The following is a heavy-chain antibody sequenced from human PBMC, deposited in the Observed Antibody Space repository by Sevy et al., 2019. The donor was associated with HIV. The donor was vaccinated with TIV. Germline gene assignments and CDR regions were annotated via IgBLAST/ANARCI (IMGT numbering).Heavy chain of an antibody. Sequence: SETLSLTCTVSGGSISPYYWNWIRQPPGKGLERIGYIYYSGSTNYNPSLKSRVTISVDTSKNQFSLKLNSVTAADTAVYFCARGGGLTDYGMDVWGQGTTVTVSS. V-gene: IGHV4-59*01. J-gene: IGHJ6*02. D-gene: IGHD3-16*01. CDR2: IYYSGST. CDR3: ARGGGLTDYGMDV. CDR1: GGSISPYY.